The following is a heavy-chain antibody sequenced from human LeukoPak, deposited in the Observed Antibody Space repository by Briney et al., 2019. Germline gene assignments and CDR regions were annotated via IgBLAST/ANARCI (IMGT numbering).Heavy chain of an antibody. Sequence: TGGSLRLSCAASGFTFSGSAMHWVRQASGKGLEWVGRIRSKANSYATAYAASVKGRFTISRDDSKNTAYLQMNSLKTEDTAVYDCTRHGRDDAFDIWGQGTMVTVSS. V-gene: IGHV3-73*01. CDR2: IRSKANSYAT. CDR3: TRHGRDDAFDI. J-gene: IGHJ3*02. CDR1: GFTFSGSA.